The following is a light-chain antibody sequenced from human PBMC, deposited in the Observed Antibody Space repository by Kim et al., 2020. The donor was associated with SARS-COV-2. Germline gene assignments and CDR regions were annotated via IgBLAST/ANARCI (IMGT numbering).Light chain of an antibody. Sequence: GQSVPISCTGTSSDVGCYNYVSWYQQHPGKAPKLMIYDVSKRPSGVPDRFSGSKSGNTASLTISGLQAEDEGDYYCCSYAGSYTWVFGGGTKLTVL. CDR1: SSDVGCYNY. V-gene: IGLV2-11*01. J-gene: IGLJ3*02. CDR3: CSYAGSYTWV. CDR2: DVS.